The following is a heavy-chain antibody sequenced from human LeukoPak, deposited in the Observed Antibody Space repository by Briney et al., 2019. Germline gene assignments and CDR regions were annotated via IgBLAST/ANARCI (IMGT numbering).Heavy chain of an antibody. D-gene: IGHD3-22*01. V-gene: IGHV4-30-2*01. CDR2: IYHSGST. J-gene: IGHJ6*03. Sequence: LRLSCAASGFTVSSNYMSWIRQPPGKGLEWIGYIYHSGSTYYNPSLKSRVTISVDRSKNQFSLKLSSVTAADTAVYYCARDQWTFSSASSYYYYMDVWGKGTTVTVSS. CDR1: GFTVSSNY. CDR3: ARDQWTFSSASSYYYYMDV.